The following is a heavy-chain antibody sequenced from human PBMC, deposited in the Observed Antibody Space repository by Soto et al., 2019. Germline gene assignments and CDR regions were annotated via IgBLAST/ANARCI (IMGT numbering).Heavy chain of an antibody. J-gene: IGHJ6*02. CDR1: GGSISSYY. D-gene: IGHD2-21*01. V-gene: IGHV4-59*12. CDR3: ARLNVYCVRTSCHGYYGMDV. Sequence: SETLSLTCTVSGGSISSYYWSWIRQPPGKGLEWIGNIYYTGNTNYNPSLKSRVTISVDTPKNQFSLRLSSVTAADTAVYYCARLNVYCVRTSCHGYYGMDVWGQGSTLAFS. CDR2: IYYTGNT.